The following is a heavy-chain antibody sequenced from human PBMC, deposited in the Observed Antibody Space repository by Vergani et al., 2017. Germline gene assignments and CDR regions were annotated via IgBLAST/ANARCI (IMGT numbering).Heavy chain of an antibody. Sequence: QVQLVQSGAEVKKPGASVKVSCKASGYTFTSYYMHWVRQAPGQGLEWMGIINPSGGSTSYAQKFQGRVTMTRDTSTSTVYMELSSLRSEATAVYYCARLYCGGDCDYWGQGTLVTVSS. CDR1: GYTFTSYY. CDR2: INPSGGST. CDR3: ARLYCGGDCDY. D-gene: IGHD2-21*01. J-gene: IGHJ4*02. V-gene: IGHV1-46*01.